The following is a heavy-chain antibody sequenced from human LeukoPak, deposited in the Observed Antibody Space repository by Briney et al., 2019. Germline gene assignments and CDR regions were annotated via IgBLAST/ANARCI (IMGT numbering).Heavy chain of an antibody. Sequence: SETLSLTCTVSGGSISSYYWSWIRQPPGKGLEWIGYIHYSGNTHYNPSLKSRVTISVDPSKNQFSLILSSVTAADTALYYCARASGYGGKPIDYWGQGTLVTVSS. CDR1: GGSISSYY. J-gene: IGHJ4*02. CDR2: IHYSGNT. CDR3: ARASGYGGKPIDY. V-gene: IGHV4-59*01. D-gene: IGHD4-23*01.